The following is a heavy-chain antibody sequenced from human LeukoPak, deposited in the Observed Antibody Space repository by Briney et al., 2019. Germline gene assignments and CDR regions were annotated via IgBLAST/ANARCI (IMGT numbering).Heavy chain of an antibody. V-gene: IGHV1-2*02. CDR1: GYSFTGYY. CDR3: ARERGSYSRSSSPDDY. Sequence: GASVKVSCKASGYSFTGYYIHWVRQAPGQGLEWMGWINPNSGGTNYALKFQGRVTMTRDTSISTAYMELSRLRSDDTAVYYCARERGSYSRSSSPDDYWGQGTLVTVSS. J-gene: IGHJ4*02. D-gene: IGHD1-26*01. CDR2: INPNSGGT.